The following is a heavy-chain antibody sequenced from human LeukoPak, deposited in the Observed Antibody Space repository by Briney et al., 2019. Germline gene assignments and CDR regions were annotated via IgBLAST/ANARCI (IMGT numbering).Heavy chain of an antibody. CDR3: ARGYSPSIRTTGNDY. J-gene: IGHJ4*02. Sequence: GASVKVSCKASGYTFTSYGISWVRQAPGQGLEWMGWISAYNGNTNYAQKLQGRVTMTTDTSTSTAYMELRSLRSDDTAVYYCARGYSPSIRTTGNDYWGQGTLVTVSS. CDR2: ISAYNGNT. D-gene: IGHD1-1*01. V-gene: IGHV1-18*01. CDR1: GYTFTSYG.